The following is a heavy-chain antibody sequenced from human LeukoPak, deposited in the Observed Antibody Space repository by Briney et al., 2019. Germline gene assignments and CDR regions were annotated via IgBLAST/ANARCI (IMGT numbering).Heavy chain of an antibody. D-gene: IGHD6-19*01. CDR3: AKAGQWLAPGDY. CDR1: GLTFSSYG. CDR2: ISYDGSNK. V-gene: IGHV3-30*18. Sequence: GGSLRLSCAASGLTFSSYGTHWVRQAPGKGLEWMAVISYDGSNKYYADSVKGRFTISRDNSKNTLYLQMNSLRAEDTAVYYCAKAGQWLAPGDYWGQGTLVTVSS. J-gene: IGHJ4*02.